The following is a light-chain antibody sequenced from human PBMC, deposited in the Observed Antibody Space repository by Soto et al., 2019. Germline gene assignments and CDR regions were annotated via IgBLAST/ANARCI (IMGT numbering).Light chain of an antibody. V-gene: IGKV1-5*01. Sequence: IHRTQSPPTLSAYVGDRVTITCRASQTIGTWLAWYQQKPGKAPELLIYDASTLEGGVPSRFSGSGSGTEFSLTITSLQPDDFATFYCQQYSSFSRTFGQGTKVDI. CDR2: DAS. CDR3: QQYSSFSRT. CDR1: QTIGTW. J-gene: IGKJ1*01.